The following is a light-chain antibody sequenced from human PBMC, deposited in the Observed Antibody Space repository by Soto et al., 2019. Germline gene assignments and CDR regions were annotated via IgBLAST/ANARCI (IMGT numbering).Light chain of an antibody. CDR1: QSVSSY. CDR3: LQDYSYPWT. V-gene: IGKV3-11*01. Sequence: SVLTQSPATLSLSPGERATLSCRASQSVSSYLAWYQQKPGQAPRLLIYGASTRATGIAARFSGSGSGTDFTLTISSLQPEDFATYYCLQDYSYPWTFGQGTKVDI. CDR2: GAS. J-gene: IGKJ1*01.